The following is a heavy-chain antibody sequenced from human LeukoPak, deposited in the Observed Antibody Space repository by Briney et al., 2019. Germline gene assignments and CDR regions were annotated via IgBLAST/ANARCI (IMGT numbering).Heavy chain of an antibody. CDR2: INTNTGNP. CDR3: ARADTLGYCSGGSCYSDY. D-gene: IGHD2-15*01. J-gene: IGHJ4*02. Sequence: ASVKVSCKASGYTFTSYAMNWVRQAPGQGLEWMGWINTNTGNPTDAQGFTGRFVFSLDTSVSTAYLQISSLKAEDTAVYYCARADTLGYCSGGSCYSDYWGQGTLVTVSS. V-gene: IGHV7-4-1*02. CDR1: GYTFTSYA.